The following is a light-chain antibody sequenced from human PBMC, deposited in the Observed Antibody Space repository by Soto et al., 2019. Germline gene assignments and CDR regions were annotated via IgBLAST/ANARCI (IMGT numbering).Light chain of an antibody. CDR3: QQYSKLPT. V-gene: IGKV3-15*01. J-gene: IGKJ1*01. CDR2: DAF. Sequence: EIVMTQSPATLSVSKGERATLSCRASQSVSSNLAWYQQKPGQAPRLLIYDAFIRATGIPARFSGSGTGTGFTLTISSLQSEDFAVYYCQQYSKLPTFGRGTKVDIK. CDR1: QSVSSN.